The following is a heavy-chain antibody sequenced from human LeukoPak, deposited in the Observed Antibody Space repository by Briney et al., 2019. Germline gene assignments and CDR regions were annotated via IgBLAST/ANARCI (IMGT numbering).Heavy chain of an antibody. J-gene: IGHJ4*02. CDR1: GFTFSTYS. V-gene: IGHV3-21*01. CDR2: ISSGSGYI. D-gene: IGHD3-22*01. CDR3: VRGDDRSGYWVSY. Sequence: PGGSLRLSCAASGFTFSTYSMNWVRQAPGKGLEWVSSISSGSGYINYADSVKGRFTISRDNAKNSLYLQMNSLRAGDTAVYYCVRGDDRSGYWVSYWGQGTVVTVSS.